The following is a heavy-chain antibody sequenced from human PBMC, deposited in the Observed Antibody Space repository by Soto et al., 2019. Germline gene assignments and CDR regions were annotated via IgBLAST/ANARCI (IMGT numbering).Heavy chain of an antibody. Sequence: QVQLVESGGGVVQPGRSLRLSCAASGFTFSSYGMHWVRQAPGKGLEWVAVISYDGSNKYYADSVKGRFTISRDNSENTLYLQMSSLGAEDTAVYYCAKEGRREMATNDYYYYGMDVWGQGTTVTVAS. J-gene: IGHJ6*02. CDR1: GFTFSSYG. CDR2: ISYDGSNK. V-gene: IGHV3-30*18. CDR3: AKEGRREMATNDYYYYGMDV. D-gene: IGHD5-12*01.